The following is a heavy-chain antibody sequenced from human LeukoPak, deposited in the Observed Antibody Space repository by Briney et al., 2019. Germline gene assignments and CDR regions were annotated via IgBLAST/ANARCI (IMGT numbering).Heavy chain of an antibody. CDR1: GFTLAAYA. CDR3: AKGKRLMLTFGGHEDAFDI. J-gene: IGHJ3*02. Sequence: PGGSLRLSCAASGFTLAAYAMHWVRHAPGKGLEWVSGISWNSGSIVYADSVKGRFTISRDTAKNSLYLQINSLRAEDMALYYWAKGKRLMLTFGGHEDAFDIWGQGTMVTVSS. D-gene: IGHD3-16*01. V-gene: IGHV3-9*03. CDR2: ISWNSGSI.